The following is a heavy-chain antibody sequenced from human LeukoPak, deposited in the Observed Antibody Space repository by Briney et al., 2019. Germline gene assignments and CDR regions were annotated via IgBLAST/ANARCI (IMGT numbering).Heavy chain of an antibody. Sequence: GGSLRLSCAASGFSFSIYWMNWVRRAPGKGLEWVASIKEDGSEKNYIDSVKGRFTISRDNAKNLLYLQMNSLRAEDTAVYYCASYAYCSGGSCPHYWGQGTLVTVSS. J-gene: IGHJ4*02. V-gene: IGHV3-7*01. CDR3: ASYAYCSGGSCPHY. D-gene: IGHD2-15*01. CDR1: GFSFSIYW. CDR2: IKEDGSEK.